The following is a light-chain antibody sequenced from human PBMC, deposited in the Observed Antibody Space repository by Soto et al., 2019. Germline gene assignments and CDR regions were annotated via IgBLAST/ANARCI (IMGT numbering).Light chain of an antibody. Sequence: QSVLTKPPPASGTPGQRVTISCSGSSSNIGSNYVYWYQQLPGTAPKLLIYRNNQRPSGVPDRFSGSKSGTSASLAISGLRSEDEADYYCAAWDDSLSGGVFGTGTKVTVL. CDR2: RNN. V-gene: IGLV1-47*01. CDR1: SSNIGSNY. J-gene: IGLJ1*01. CDR3: AAWDDSLSGGV.